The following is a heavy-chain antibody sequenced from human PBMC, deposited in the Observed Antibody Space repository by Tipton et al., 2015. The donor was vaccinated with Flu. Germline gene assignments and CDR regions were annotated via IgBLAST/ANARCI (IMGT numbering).Heavy chain of an antibody. CDR1: GGSISSGSYY. Sequence: TLSLTCTVSGGSISSGSYYWSWIRQPAGKGLEWIGRIYTSGSTNYNPSLKSRVTISVDTSKNQFSLKLSSVTAADTAVYYCASQLTNYWYFDFWGRGTLVTVSS. CDR3: ASQLTNYWYFDF. D-gene: IGHD1-1*01. J-gene: IGHJ2*01. CDR2: IYTSGST. V-gene: IGHV4-61*02.